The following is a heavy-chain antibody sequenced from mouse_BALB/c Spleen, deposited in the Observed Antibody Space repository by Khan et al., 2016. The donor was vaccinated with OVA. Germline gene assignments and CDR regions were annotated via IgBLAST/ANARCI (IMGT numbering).Heavy chain of an antibody. CDR2: IWGDGST. J-gene: IGHJ4*01. D-gene: IGHD2-10*01. CDR3: ARAYYANYREAMDY. Sequence: VQLQESGPGLVAPSQSLSITCTVSGFSLTGYGVNWVRQPPGKGLEWLGMIWGDGSTDYNSALNSRLSITKDNSKSQVFLKMSSLQTDDTARYYGARAYYANYREAMDYWGQGNSVTVSS. CDR1: GFSLTGYG. V-gene: IGHV2-6-7*01.